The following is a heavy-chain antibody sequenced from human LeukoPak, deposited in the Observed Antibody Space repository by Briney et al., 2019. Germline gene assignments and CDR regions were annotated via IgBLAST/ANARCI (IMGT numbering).Heavy chain of an antibody. Sequence: GGSLRLSCAASGFTFSSYSMNWVRQAPGKGLEWVSAISGSGGSTYYADSVKGRFTISRDNSKNTLYLQMNSLRAEDTAVYYCASHYYDSSGYYLNWFDPWGQGTLVTVSS. CDR2: ISGSGGST. CDR1: GFTFSSYS. D-gene: IGHD3-22*01. J-gene: IGHJ5*02. V-gene: IGHV3-23*01. CDR3: ASHYYDSSGYYLNWFDP.